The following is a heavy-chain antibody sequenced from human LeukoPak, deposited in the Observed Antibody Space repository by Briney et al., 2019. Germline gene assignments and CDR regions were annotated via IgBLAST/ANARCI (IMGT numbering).Heavy chain of an antibody. V-gene: IGHV1-18*01. J-gene: IGHJ3*02. Sequence: ASVKVSCKTSGYSENFYGITWVRQVAGQGLEWMGWISAQHGQTEYAPNSQDRVTMTTDTYTNTAYMELRSLRSDDTAVYYCATIPLSGGSDAFDIWGQGTMVTVSS. CDR2: ISAQHGQT. D-gene: IGHD1-14*01. CDR1: GYSENFYG. CDR3: ATIPLSGGSDAFDI.